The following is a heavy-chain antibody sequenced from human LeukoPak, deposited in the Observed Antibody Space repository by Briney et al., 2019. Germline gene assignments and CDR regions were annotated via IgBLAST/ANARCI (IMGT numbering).Heavy chain of an antibody. Sequence: GGSLRLSCAASGFTFSSYSMNWVRQAPGKGLEWVSSISSSSSYIYYADSVKGRFTISRDNAKNSLYLQMNSLRAEDTAVYYCARDRGYCSGGSCYSVYDYWGQGTLVTVSS. D-gene: IGHD2-15*01. CDR1: GFTFSSYS. CDR3: ARDRGYCSGGSCYSVYDY. J-gene: IGHJ4*02. CDR2: ISSSSSYI. V-gene: IGHV3-21*01.